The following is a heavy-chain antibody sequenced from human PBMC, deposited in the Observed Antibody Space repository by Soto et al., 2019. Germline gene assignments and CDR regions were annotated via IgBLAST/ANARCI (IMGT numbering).Heavy chain of an antibody. CDR2: ISGSGGST. Sequence: GGSLRLSCAASGFTFSSYAMSWVRQAPGKGLEWVSAISGSGGSTYYADSVKGRFTISRDNSKNTLYLQMNSLRAEDTAVYYCAKGTDYGGKGPVDYWGQGTLVTVSS. CDR1: GFTFSSYA. D-gene: IGHD4-17*01. V-gene: IGHV3-23*01. CDR3: AKGTDYGGKGPVDY. J-gene: IGHJ4*02.